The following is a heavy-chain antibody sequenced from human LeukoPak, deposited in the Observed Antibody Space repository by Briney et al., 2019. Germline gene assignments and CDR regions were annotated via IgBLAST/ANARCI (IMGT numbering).Heavy chain of an antibody. CDR3: ARDVARDAFDI. J-gene: IGHJ3*02. CDR1: GYTYTGYY. CDR2: INPNSGGT. Sequence: ASVKYSCKASGYTYTGYYMHWVRQAPGQGLEWMGWINPNSGGTNYAQKFQSRDTMTRDTSISTAYLELTTLRSDDTAGYYCARDVARDAFDIWGQGTMVTVSS. D-gene: IGHD2-21*01. V-gene: IGHV1-2*02.